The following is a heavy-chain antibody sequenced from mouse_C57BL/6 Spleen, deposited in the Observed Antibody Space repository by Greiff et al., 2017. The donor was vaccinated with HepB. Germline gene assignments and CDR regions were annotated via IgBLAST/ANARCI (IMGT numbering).Heavy chain of an antibody. CDR3: ARRENWDYFDY. CDR2: IYPGDGDT. J-gene: IGHJ2*01. Sequence: QVQLQQSGPELVKPGASVKISCKASGYAFSSSWMNWVKQRPGKGLEWIGRIYPGDGDTNYNGKFKGKATLTADKSSSTAYMQLSSLTSEDSAVYFCARRENWDYFDYWGQGTTLTVSS. V-gene: IGHV1-82*01. D-gene: IGHD4-1*01. CDR1: GYAFSSSW.